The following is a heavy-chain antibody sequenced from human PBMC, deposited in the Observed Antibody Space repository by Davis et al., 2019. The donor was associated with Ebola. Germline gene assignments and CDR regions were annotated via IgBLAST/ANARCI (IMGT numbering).Heavy chain of an antibody. CDR2: INHSGST. D-gene: IGHD3-16*02. CDR1: GYSISGGSY. V-gene: IGHV4-34*01. J-gene: IGHJ4*02. Sequence: PSETLSLTCTVSGYSISGGSYWNWIRQPPGKGLEWIGEINHSGSTNYNPSLKSRVTISVDTSKNQFSLDLSSVTAADAAVYYCARGGSYRPYYFDYWGQGTLVTVSS. CDR3: ARGGSYRPYYFDY.